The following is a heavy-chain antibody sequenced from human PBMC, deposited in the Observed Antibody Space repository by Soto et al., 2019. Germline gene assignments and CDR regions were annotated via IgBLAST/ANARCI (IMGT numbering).Heavy chain of an antibody. V-gene: IGHV1-69*01. CDR2: IIPIFGTA. CDR1: GGTFSSYA. J-gene: IGHJ4*02. Sequence: QVQLVQSGAEVKKPGSSVKVSCKASGGTFSSYAISWVRQAPGQGLEWMGGIIPIFGTANYAQKFQGRVTMTAEESTRAAYRELSSLGFEDTAVYYCGRESGGGDYYYDSSGYYHFDYWGQGTLVTVSS. D-gene: IGHD3-22*01. CDR3: GRESGGGDYYYDSSGYYHFDY.